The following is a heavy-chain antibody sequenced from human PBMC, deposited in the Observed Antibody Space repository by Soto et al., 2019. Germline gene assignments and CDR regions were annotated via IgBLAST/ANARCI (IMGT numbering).Heavy chain of an antibody. J-gene: IGHJ4*02. V-gene: IGHV1-46*01. Sequence: ASVKVSCKASGYTFTSYYMHWVRQAPGQGLEWMGIINPSGGSTSYAQKFQGRVTMTRDTSTSTVYMELSSLRSEDTAVYYCARVPNSNYGDSNIDYWGQGTLVTVSS. CDR2: INPSGGST. CDR1: GYTFTSYY. CDR3: ARVPNSNYGDSNIDY. D-gene: IGHD4-17*01.